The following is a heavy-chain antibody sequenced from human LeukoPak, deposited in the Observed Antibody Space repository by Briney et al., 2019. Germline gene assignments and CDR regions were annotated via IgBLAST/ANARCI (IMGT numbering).Heavy chain of an antibody. V-gene: IGHV1-46*01. CDR1: GYTFTSYY. D-gene: IGHD5-12*01. CDR2: INPSGGST. Sequence: GASVKVSCKASGYTFTSYYMHWVRQAPGQGLEWMGIINPSGGSTSYAQKFQGRVTMTRDTSTGTVYMEVSSLRSEDTAVYYCARDNSLGDSAWWFDPWGQGTLVTVSS. J-gene: IGHJ5*02. CDR3: ARDNSLGDSAWWFDP.